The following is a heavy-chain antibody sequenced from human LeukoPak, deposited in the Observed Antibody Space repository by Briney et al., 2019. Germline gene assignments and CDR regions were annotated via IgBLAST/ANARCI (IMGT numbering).Heavy chain of an antibody. CDR2: IRYDGSNK. Sequence: PGESLRLSCAASGFTFSSYVMHWVRQAPGKGLEWVAFIRYDGSNKYYADSVKGRFTISRGNSKNTLYLQMNSLRAEDTAVYYCAKEGAYSSSWHHYFDYWGQGTLVTVSS. J-gene: IGHJ4*02. D-gene: IGHD6-13*01. CDR3: AKEGAYSSSWHHYFDY. V-gene: IGHV3-30*02. CDR1: GFTFSSYV.